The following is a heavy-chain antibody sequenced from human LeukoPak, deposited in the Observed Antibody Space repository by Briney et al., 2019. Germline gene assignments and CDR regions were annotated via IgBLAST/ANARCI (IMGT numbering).Heavy chain of an antibody. CDR3: ARDPSSSWVEYFQH. CDR1: GFTFSSYA. CDR2: ISSSGTYI. D-gene: IGHD6-13*01. V-gene: IGHV3-21*01. Sequence: GGSLRLSCAASGFTFSSYAMNWVRQAPGKGLEWVSSISSSGTYIYYADSVQGRFTISRDNAKNSLYLQMNSLRAEDTAVYYCARDPSSSWVEYFQHWGQGTLVTVSS. J-gene: IGHJ1*01.